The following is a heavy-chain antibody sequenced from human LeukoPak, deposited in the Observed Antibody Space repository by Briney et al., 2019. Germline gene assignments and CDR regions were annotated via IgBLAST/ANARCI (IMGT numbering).Heavy chain of an antibody. CDR2: MNPNSGNT. CDR1: GYTFTSYD. D-gene: IGHD2-2*01. CDR3: ARSRAKGTNYFDY. J-gene: IGHJ4*02. Sequence: ASVKVSCKASGYTFTSYDINWVRQTTGQGLEWMGWMNPNSGNTGYAQKFQGRVTMTRNTSISTAYKELSSLRSEDTAVYYCARSRAKGTNYFDYWGQGTLVTVSS. V-gene: IGHV1-8*01.